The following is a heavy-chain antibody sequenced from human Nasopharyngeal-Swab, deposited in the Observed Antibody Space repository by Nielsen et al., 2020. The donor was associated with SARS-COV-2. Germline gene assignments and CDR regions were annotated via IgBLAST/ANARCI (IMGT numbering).Heavy chain of an antibody. CDR2: ISYDGSNK. Sequence: GESLKISCAASGFTFSSYAMHWVRQAPGKGLEWVAVISYDGSNKYYADSVKGRFTISGDNSKNTLYLQMNSLRAEDTAVYYCARGGYSSGYEVDYWGQGTLVTVSS. V-gene: IGHV3-30-3*01. CDR3: ARGGYSSGYEVDY. CDR1: GFTFSSYA. J-gene: IGHJ4*02. D-gene: IGHD6-19*01.